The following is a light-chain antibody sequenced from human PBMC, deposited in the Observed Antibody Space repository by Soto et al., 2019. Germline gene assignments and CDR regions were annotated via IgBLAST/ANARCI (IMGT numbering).Light chain of an antibody. CDR2: AAS. CDR3: QQTNSLPVT. CDR1: QGISSW. J-gene: IGKJ5*01. Sequence: DIQSTQSPSSVSASVGDRVTITCRASQGISSWLAWYQQRPGKAPKLLISAASTLHSGVPSRFSGSGSGTDFTLTITSLQPEDFATYFCQQTNSLPVTFGQGTRLEI. V-gene: IGKV1-12*01.